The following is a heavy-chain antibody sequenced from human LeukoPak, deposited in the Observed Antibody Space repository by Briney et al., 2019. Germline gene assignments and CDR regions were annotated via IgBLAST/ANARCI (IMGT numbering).Heavy chain of an antibody. CDR3: AKALPDGYTGGY. CDR1: GFTFSSYW. Sequence: GGSLRLSCAASGFTFSSYWMHWVRQAPGKGLVWVSRINSDGSSTSYADSVKGRFTISRDNSKNTLYLQMNSLRAEDTAVYYCAKALPDGYTGGYWGQGTLVTVSA. J-gene: IGHJ4*02. D-gene: IGHD5-24*01. V-gene: IGHV3-74*01. CDR2: INSDGSST.